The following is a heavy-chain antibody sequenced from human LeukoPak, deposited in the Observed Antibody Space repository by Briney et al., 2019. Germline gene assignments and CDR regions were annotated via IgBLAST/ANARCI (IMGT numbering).Heavy chain of an antibody. CDR2: ISSSGSII. J-gene: IGHJ6*03. D-gene: IGHD3-10*01. CDR1: GFTFSDYY. V-gene: IGHV3-11*04. Sequence: GGSLRLSCAASGFTFSDYYMSWIRQAPGKGLEWVSYISSSGSIIYYAASVKGRFTISRDNAKNSLYLQMNSLRAEDTAVYYCARALRDYYGSGSYWDYYYYMDVWGKGTTVTISS. CDR3: ARALRDYYGSGSYWDYYYYMDV.